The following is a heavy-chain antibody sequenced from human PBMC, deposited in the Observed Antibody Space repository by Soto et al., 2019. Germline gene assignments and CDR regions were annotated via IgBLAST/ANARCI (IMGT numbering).Heavy chain of an antibody. V-gene: IGHV4-59*08. D-gene: IGHD2-15*01. Sequence: SETLSLTCTVSGGSISSYYWSWIRQPPGKGLEWIGYIYYSGSTNYNPSLKSRVTISVDTSKNQFSLKLSSVTAADTAVDYCAGQGYCSGGSCYNRSYYYYYYMDVWGKGTTVTVSS. J-gene: IGHJ6*03. CDR3: AGQGYCSGGSCYNRSYYYYYYMDV. CDR2: IYYSGST. CDR1: GGSISSYY.